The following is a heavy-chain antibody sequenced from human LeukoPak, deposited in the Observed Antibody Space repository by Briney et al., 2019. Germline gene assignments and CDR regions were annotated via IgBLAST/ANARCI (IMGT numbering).Heavy chain of an antibody. V-gene: IGHV3-74*01. J-gene: IGHJ4*02. Sequence: PGGSLRLSCAASGFTLSSSWMHWVRQVPGKGLVWVSRLNSDGSSINYADSVKGRFTISRDNAENTLYLQMNSLRVEDTAVYYCARGVAGTLDYWGQGTLVTVSS. CDR2: LNSDGSSI. CDR1: GFTLSSSW. D-gene: IGHD6-19*01. CDR3: ARGVAGTLDY.